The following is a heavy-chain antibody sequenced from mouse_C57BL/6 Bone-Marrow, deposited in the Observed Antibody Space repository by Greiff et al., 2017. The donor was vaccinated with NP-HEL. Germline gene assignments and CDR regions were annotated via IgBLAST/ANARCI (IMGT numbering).Heavy chain of an antibody. D-gene: IGHD2-4*01. CDR1: GFNIKNTY. J-gene: IGHJ4*01. CDR3: AGGGLPYYYAMDY. V-gene: IGHV14-3*01. CDR2: IDPANGNT. Sequence: EVQRVESVAELVRPGASVKLSCTASGFNIKNTYMHWVKQRPEQGLEWIGRIDPANGNTKYAPKFQGKATITADTSSNTAYLQLSSLTSEDTAIYYCAGGGLPYYYAMDYWGQGTSVTVSS.